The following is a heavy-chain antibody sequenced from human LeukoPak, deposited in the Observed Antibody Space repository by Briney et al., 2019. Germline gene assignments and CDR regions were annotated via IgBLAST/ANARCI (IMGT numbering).Heavy chain of an antibody. CDR2: IHPVDSGT. CDR1: GYSFTTHW. J-gene: IGHJ4*02. V-gene: IGHV5-51*01. D-gene: IGHD2/OR15-2a*01. CDR3: ASRANCNGWAPTVDS. Sequence: GASLHISCKVSGYSFTTHWICWVRQKPGNGLEWMGIIHPVDSGTKYSPSSQGQVTIPADRSTNTAYVQCAPQKASDSAIYYCASRANCNGWAPTVDSWGQGTLVIVSS.